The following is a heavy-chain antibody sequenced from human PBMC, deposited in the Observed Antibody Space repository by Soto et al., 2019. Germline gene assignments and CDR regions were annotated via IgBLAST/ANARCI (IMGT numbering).Heavy chain of an antibody. J-gene: IGHJ4*02. CDR2: ISDSSSAI. V-gene: IGHV3-48*01. CDR1: GFTFNTYG. CDR3: ARDATGYSSGWYPFDF. Sequence: EVQLVESGGGLVHPGGSLRLSCAASGFTFNTYGMNWVRQAPGKGLEWVSYISDSSSAIYYADSVRGRFTISRDNAKNSLHLQMNSLRAEDTAVYYCARDATGYSSGWYPFDFWGQGTLVTVSS. D-gene: IGHD6-19*01.